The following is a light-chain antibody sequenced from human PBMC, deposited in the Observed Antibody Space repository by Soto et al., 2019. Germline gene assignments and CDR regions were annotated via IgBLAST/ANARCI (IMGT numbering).Light chain of an antibody. J-gene: IGKJ2*01. CDR1: QSISSY. V-gene: IGKV3-11*01. CDR3: QQRSNGPAFT. CDR2: DSS. Sequence: EIVLTQSPATLSLSPGERATLSCRASQSISSYLAWYQQKPGQAPRLLIYDSSNTATGIPARFSGSGSGTDFTLTISSLEPEDFAVYSCQQRSNGPAFTFGQGTKLEIK.